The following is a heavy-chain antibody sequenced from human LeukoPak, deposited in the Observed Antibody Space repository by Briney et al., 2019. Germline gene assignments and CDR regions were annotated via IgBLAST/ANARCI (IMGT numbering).Heavy chain of an antibody. V-gene: IGHV1-24*01. Sequence: ASVKVSCKASGYTFTIYDINWVRQAPGKGLEWMGGFDLEDGETIYAQKFQGRVTMTEDTSTDTVYMELSSLRSEDTAVYYCATKMGQLVQYNYYGMDVWGQGTTVTVSS. J-gene: IGHJ6*02. CDR2: FDLEDGET. CDR1: GYTFTIYD. CDR3: ATKMGQLVQYNYYGMDV. D-gene: IGHD6-6*01.